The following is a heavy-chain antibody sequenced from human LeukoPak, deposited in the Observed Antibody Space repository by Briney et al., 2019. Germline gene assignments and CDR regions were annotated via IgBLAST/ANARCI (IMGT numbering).Heavy chain of an antibody. CDR1: GFTVSSNY. D-gene: IGHD6-19*01. Sequence: GGSLRLSCAASGFTVSSNYMSWVRQAPGKGLEWVSVIYSGGSTYYADSVKGRFTISRDNSKNPLYLQMNSLRAEDTAVYYCASPAVAGIWRILRFDYWGQGTLVTVSS. J-gene: IGHJ4*02. CDR3: ASPAVAGIWRILRFDY. V-gene: IGHV3-66*01. CDR2: IYSGGST.